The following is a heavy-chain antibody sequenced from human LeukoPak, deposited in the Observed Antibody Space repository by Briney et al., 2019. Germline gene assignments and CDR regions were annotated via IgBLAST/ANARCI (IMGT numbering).Heavy chain of an antibody. D-gene: IGHD3-22*01. V-gene: IGHV4-34*01. Sequence: SETLSLTCAVYGGSFSGYYWSWIRQPPGKGPEWIGEINHSGSTNYNPSLKSRVTISVDTSKNQFSLKLSSVTAADTAVYYCARGLTYYYDSSGYFYWFDPWAREPWSPSPQ. CDR2: INHSGST. CDR1: GGSFSGYY. J-gene: IGHJ5*02. CDR3: ARGLTYYYDSSGYFYWFDP.